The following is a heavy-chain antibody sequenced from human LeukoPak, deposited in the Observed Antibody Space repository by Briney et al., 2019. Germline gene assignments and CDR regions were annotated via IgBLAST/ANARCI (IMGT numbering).Heavy chain of an antibody. Sequence: PGGSLRLSCAASGFTFRSYEMNWVRQAPGKGLEWVSYISSSRSTIYYAASVKGRFTISRDNAKNSLYLQMNSLRAEDTAVYYCARWDYGSPFDYWGQGTLVTVSS. CDR3: ARWDYGSPFDY. CDR2: ISSSRSTI. J-gene: IGHJ4*02. CDR1: GFTFRSYE. D-gene: IGHD3-10*01. V-gene: IGHV3-48*03.